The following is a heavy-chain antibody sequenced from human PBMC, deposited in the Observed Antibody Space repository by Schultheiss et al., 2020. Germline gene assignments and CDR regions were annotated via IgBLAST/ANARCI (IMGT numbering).Heavy chain of an antibody. J-gene: IGHJ5*02. D-gene: IGHD2-2*01. CDR1: GGSISSGGYY. CDR2: IYYSGST. Sequence: SETLSLTCTVSGGSISSGGYYWSWIRQPPGKGLEWIGYIYYSGSTNYNPSLKSRVTISVDTSKNQFSLKLSSVTAADTAVYYCARGPDIVVVPTEHLSWFDPWGQGTLVTVSS. CDR3: ARGPDIVVVPTEHLSWFDP. V-gene: IGHV4-61*08.